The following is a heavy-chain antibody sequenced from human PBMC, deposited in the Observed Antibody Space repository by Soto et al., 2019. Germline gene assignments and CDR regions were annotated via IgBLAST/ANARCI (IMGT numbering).Heavy chain of an antibody. J-gene: IGHJ4*02. CDR3: AREPGVPGLGLDY. CDR1: GFTFRSFA. V-gene: IGHV3-23*01. Sequence: EVQLLESGGGLVQPGGSPRLSCAASGFTFRSFAVAWVRQAPGKGLEWVTTIAVSGSTYYADSVTGRFTVSIDNSNNALYLQMSTLRAEDTHVYYCAREPGVPGLGLDYWGQGNLVTVSS. D-gene: IGHD3-10*01. CDR2: IAVSGST.